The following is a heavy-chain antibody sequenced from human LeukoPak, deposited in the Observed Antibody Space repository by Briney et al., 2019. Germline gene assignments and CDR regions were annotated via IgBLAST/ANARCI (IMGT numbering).Heavy chain of an antibody. V-gene: IGHV4-59*01. CDR1: GGSISSYY. Sequence: SETLSLTCTVSGGSISSYYWSWIRQPPGKGLEWIGYIYYSGSTNYNPSLKSRVTISADTSKNQFSLKLSSVTAADTAVYYCARSPGATIDYWGQGTLVTVSS. CDR3: ARSPGATIDY. CDR2: IYYSGST. D-gene: IGHD1-26*01. J-gene: IGHJ4*02.